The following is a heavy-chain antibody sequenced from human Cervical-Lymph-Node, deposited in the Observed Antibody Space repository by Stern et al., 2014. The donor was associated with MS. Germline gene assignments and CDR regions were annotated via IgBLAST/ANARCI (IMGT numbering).Heavy chain of an antibody. J-gene: IGHJ4*02. CDR2: IYTSGST. Sequence: QLQLQESGPGLVKPSQTLSLTCTVSGGSISSGSYYWSWIRQPAGKGLEWIGRIYTSGSTNYNPSLKSPVTISVGTAQNPSSLQLSSVTAADTAVYYCARDRGTSYFDYWGQGTLVTVSS. CDR1: GGSISSGSYY. V-gene: IGHV4-61*02. CDR3: ARDRGTSYFDY. D-gene: IGHD3-10*01.